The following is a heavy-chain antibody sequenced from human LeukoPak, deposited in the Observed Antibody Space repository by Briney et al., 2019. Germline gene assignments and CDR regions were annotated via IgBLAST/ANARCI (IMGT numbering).Heavy chain of an antibody. Sequence: EGSLRLSCAASGSTFSDYYMSWIRQAPGKGLEWVSYISSSSSYTNYADSVKGRFTISRDNSKNTLYLQMNSLRAEDTAVYYCARGGFYYDSSGYHDYWGQGTLVTVSS. CDR3: ARGGFYYDSSGYHDY. D-gene: IGHD3-22*01. CDR1: GSTFSDYY. CDR2: ISSSSSYT. J-gene: IGHJ4*02. V-gene: IGHV3-11*06.